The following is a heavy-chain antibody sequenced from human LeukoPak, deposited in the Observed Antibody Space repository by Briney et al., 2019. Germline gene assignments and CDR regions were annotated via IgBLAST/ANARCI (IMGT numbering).Heavy chain of an antibody. CDR2: IYYSGST. J-gene: IGHJ5*02. V-gene: IGHV4-39*01. CDR1: GGSITSSSYY. D-gene: IGHD6-13*01. CDR3: ARHPSSSSWYGLGWFDP. Sequence: SETLSLTCTVSGGSITSSSYYWGWIRQPPGKGLEWIGSIYYSGSTYYNPSLKSRVTISVDTSKNQFSLKLSPVTAADTAVYYCARHPSSSSWYGLGWFDPWGQGTLVTVSS.